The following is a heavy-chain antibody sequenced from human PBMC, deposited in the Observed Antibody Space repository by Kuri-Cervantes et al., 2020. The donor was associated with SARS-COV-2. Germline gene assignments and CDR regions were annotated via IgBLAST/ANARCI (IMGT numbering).Heavy chain of an antibody. CDR1: GYTFTSYY. V-gene: IGHV1-18*04. CDR2: ISAYNGNT. D-gene: IGHD3-10*01. Sequence: ASVKVSCKASGYTFTSYYMHWVRQAPGQGLEWMGWISAYNGNTNYAQKLQGRVTMTTDTSTSTAYMELRSLRSDDTAVYYCARDREGSEEVLWFGDPRKYNWFDPWGQGTLVTVSS. J-gene: IGHJ5*02. CDR3: ARDREGSEEVLWFGDPRKYNWFDP.